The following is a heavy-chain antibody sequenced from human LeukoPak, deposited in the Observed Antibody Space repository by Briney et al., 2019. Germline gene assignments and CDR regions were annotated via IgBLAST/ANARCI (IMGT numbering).Heavy chain of an antibody. CDR2: ISSSSSYI. V-gene: IGHV3-21*01. Sequence: GGSLRLSCAASGFTFSSYWMSWVRQAPGKGLEWVSSISSSSSYIYYADSVKGRFTISRDNAKNSLYLQMNSLRAEDTAVYYCAGGCSGGSCYSPNYWGQGTLVTVSS. J-gene: IGHJ4*02. CDR3: AGGCSGGSCYSPNY. CDR1: GFTFSSYW. D-gene: IGHD2-15*01.